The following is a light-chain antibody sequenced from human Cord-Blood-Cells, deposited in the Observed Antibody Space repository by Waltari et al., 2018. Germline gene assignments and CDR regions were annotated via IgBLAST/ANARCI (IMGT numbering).Light chain of an antibody. J-gene: IGLJ3*02. Sequence: QSDLPQPASVSGSPGQSITLPCTGTSSDVGSYNLVSWYHQHPGKAPKLRIYEGSKRPSGVTNRFSGSKSGNTASLTISGLQAEDEADYYCCSYAGSSTWVFGGGTKLTVL. CDR1: SSDVGSYNL. CDR2: EGS. V-gene: IGLV2-23*01. CDR3: CSYAGSSTWV.